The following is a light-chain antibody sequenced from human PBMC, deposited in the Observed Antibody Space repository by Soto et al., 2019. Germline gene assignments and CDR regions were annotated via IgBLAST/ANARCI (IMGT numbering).Light chain of an antibody. Sequence: QSALTQPPSVSGAPGQRVTISCTGSSSNIGAGYDVHWYQQLPGTAPKLLIYGNSNRPSGVPDRFSGSKSGTSASLAITGLQAEDEADYYCQSYDSSLSGHVFGTGTKLTVL. CDR2: GNS. CDR3: QSYDSSLSGHV. V-gene: IGLV1-40*01. CDR1: SSNIGAGYD. J-gene: IGLJ1*01.